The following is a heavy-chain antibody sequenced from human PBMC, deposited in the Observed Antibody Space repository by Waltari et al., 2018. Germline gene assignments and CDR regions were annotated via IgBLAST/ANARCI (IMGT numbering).Heavy chain of an antibody. V-gene: IGHV5-51*03. CDR3: AKGLEMATIAGDAFDI. D-gene: IGHD5-12*01. J-gene: IGHJ3*02. CDR1: GYSFTSYW. Sequence: EVQLVQSGAEVKKPGESLKISCKGSGYSFTSYWIGWVRQMPGKGLEWMGIIYPGDSDTRYSPSFQGQVTISADKSISTAYLQWSSLRAEDTAMYYCAKGLEMATIAGDAFDIWGQGTMVTVSS. CDR2: IYPGDSDT.